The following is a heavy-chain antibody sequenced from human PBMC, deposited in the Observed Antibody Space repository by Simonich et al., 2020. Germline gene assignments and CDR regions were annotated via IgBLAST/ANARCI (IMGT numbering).Heavy chain of an antibody. D-gene: IGHD6-13*01. CDR3: ARHAGFAFDI. CDR1: GGSISSSSYY. J-gene: IGHJ3*02. V-gene: IGHV4-39*01. Sequence: QLQLQESGPGLVKPSETLSLTCTVSGGSISSSSYYWGWIRQPPGKGLEWIGSIYYSGSTSYTPPLKMRVTISVDTSKNQFSLKLSSVTAADTAVYYCARHAGFAFDIWGQGTMVTVSS. CDR2: IYYSGST.